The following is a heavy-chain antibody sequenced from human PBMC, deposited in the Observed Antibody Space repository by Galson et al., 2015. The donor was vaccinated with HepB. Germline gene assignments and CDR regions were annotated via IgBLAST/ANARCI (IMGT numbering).Heavy chain of an antibody. Sequence: VSCKVSGYTLTELSMHWVRQAPGKGLEWMGGFDPEDGETIYAQKFQGRVTMTEDTSTDTAYMELSSLRSEDTAVYYCATNAQKTYYYDSSGYWDAFDIWGQGTMVTVSS. J-gene: IGHJ3*02. CDR2: FDPEDGET. CDR3: ATNAQKTYYYDSSGYWDAFDI. V-gene: IGHV1-24*01. CDR1: GYTLTELS. D-gene: IGHD3-22*01.